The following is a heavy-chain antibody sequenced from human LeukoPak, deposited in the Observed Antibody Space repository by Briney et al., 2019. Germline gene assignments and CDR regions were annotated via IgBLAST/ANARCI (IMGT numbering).Heavy chain of an antibody. D-gene: IGHD2-2*01. J-gene: IGHJ4*02. Sequence: PGGSLRLSCAASGFTFSSYSMNWVRQAPGKGLEWVSSISSSSSYIYYADSVKGRFTISRDNAKNSLFLQMNSLRAEDTAVYYCASSRARPAAYFDYWGQGTLVTVSS. V-gene: IGHV3-21*01. CDR2: ISSSSSYI. CDR1: GFTFSSYS. CDR3: ASSRARPAAYFDY.